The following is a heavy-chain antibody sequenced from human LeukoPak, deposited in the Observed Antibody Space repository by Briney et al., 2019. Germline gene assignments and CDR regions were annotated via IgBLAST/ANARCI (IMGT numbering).Heavy chain of an antibody. CDR3: AREESETHTIDY. CDR2: TYYRSTWYN. J-gene: IGHJ4*02. Sequence: SQTLSLTCAISGDSVSSNSVTWNWIRQSPSRGLEWLGRTYYRSTWYNDYAVSVRGRITVNPDTSKNQFSLHLNSVTPEDTAVYYCAREESETHTIDYWGQGTLVTVSS. V-gene: IGHV6-1*01. CDR1: GDSVSSNSVT. D-gene: IGHD3-3*01.